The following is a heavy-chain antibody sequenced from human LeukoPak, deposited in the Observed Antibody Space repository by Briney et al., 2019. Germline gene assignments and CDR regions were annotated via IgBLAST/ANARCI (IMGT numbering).Heavy chain of an antibody. CDR2: FDPEDGET. J-gene: IGHJ4*02. CDR1: GYTLTELS. V-gene: IGHV1-24*01. Sequence: GASVKVSCKVSGYTLTELSMHWVRQAPGKRLEWMGGFDPEDGETIYAQKFQGRVTMTEDTSTDTAYMELSSLRSEDTAVYYCSGGSYANFDYWGQGTLVTVSS. D-gene: IGHD1-26*01. CDR3: SGGSYANFDY.